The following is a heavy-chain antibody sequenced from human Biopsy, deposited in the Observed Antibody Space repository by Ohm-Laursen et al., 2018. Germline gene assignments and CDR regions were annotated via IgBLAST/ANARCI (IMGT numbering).Heavy chain of an antibody. J-gene: IGHJ3*01. CDR3: ARLGNFWNAEDGLDL. CDR2: ASYSGYT. V-gene: IGHV4-59*08. CDR1: DDSIRNFY. Sequence: TLSLTCTVSDDSIRNFYWTWIRQPPGQGLEWIGHASYSGYTNYNPSLKSQVTISVDTSKNHFSLNLRSVPAADTAVYSCARLGNFWNAEDGLDLWGLGTMVTVSS. D-gene: IGHD3-3*01.